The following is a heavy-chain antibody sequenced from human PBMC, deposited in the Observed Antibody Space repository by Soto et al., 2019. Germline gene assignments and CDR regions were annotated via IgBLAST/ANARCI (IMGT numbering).Heavy chain of an antibody. CDR2: INHSGST. J-gene: IGHJ6*02. CDR3: ASSGPNDYDFWSGYYTNYYGMDV. D-gene: IGHD3-3*01. CDR1: GGSFSGYY. Sequence: SETLSLTCAVYGGSFSGYYWSWIRQPPGKGLEWIGEINHSGSTNYNPSLKSRVTISVDTSKNQFSLKLSSVTAADTAVYYCASSGPNDYDFWSGYYTNYYGMDVWGQGTTVTV. V-gene: IGHV4-34*01.